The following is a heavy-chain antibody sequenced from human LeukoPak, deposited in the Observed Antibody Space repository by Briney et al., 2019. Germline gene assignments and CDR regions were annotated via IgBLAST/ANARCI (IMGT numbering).Heavy chain of an antibody. J-gene: IGHJ4*02. CDR1: GDSISRFY. V-gene: IGHV4-59*08. Sequence: VKPSEPLSLTCPVSGDSISRFYWSWIRQPPGKGLEWIGYIYHSGSTNYNPSLKSRATISEDTSKKQFSLKLSSVTAADTAVYYCARRSDYGWYYFDHWGQGTLVTVSS. D-gene: IGHD4-17*01. CDR3: ARRSDYGWYYFDH. CDR2: IYHSGST.